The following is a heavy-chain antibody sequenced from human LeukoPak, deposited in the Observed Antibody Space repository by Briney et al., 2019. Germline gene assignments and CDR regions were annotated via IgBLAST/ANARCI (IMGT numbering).Heavy chain of an antibody. CDR2: MNPNSGNT. V-gene: IGHV1-8*01. D-gene: IGHD6-13*01. Sequence: GASVKVSCKAAGYTFTSNDINWERQATGQGLEWLGWMNPNSGNTGYAQKFQGRVTMTRNTSISTAYMELSSLRSEDTAVYYCASMTAAAGTRPFDYWGQGTLVTVSS. J-gene: IGHJ4*02. CDR3: ASMTAAAGTRPFDY. CDR1: GYTFTSND.